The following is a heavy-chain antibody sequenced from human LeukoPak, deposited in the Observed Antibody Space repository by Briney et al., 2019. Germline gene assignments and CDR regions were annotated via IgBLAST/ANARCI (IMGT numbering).Heavy chain of an antibody. V-gene: IGHV3-23*01. Sequence: GRSLRLSCAASGFTFSSYAMSWVRQAPGNGLEWVSAISGSNGNTYYADSVKGRFTISRDNSKNTLYLQMNSLRAEDTAVYYCAKDGGRGSYYPRYFDYWGQGTLVTVSS. D-gene: IGHD3-10*01. CDR2: ISGSNGNT. CDR3: AKDGGRGSYYPRYFDY. CDR1: GFTFSSYA. J-gene: IGHJ4*02.